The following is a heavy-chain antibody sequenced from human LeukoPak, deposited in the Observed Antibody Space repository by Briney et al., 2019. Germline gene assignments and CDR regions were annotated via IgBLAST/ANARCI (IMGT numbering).Heavy chain of an antibody. CDR1: GGTFSSYA. CDR2: IIPIFGTA. Sequence: SVKVSCTASGGTFSSYAISWVRQAPGQGLEWMGGIIPIFGTANYAQKFQGRVTITADESTSTAYMELSSLRSEDTAVYYCARDGPRVGATSAYAFDIWGQGTMVTVPS. D-gene: IGHD1-26*01. CDR3: ARDGPRVGATSAYAFDI. V-gene: IGHV1-69*13. J-gene: IGHJ3*02.